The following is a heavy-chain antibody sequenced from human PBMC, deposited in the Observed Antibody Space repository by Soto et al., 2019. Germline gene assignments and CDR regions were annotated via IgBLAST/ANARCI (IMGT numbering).Heavy chain of an antibody. Sequence: QVQLVQSGAEVIKPGSSVKVSCKASGGTFNTYGISWVRQAPGQGLEWMGGIVPFFGLSNNAQKFQGRVTLSADESTNTAYMDLSSLRSDDTAVYYCAITLAARLHYYFFDYWGQGTLVTVSS. D-gene: IGHD6-6*01. V-gene: IGHV1-69*01. CDR3: AITLAARLHYYFFDY. CDR2: IVPFFGLS. J-gene: IGHJ4*02. CDR1: GGTFNTYG.